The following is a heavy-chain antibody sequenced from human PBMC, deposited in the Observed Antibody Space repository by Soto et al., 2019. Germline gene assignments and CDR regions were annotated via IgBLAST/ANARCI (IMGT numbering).Heavy chain of an antibody. J-gene: IGHJ6*02. CDR2: INPSDDST. CDR1: GYTFTSYY. V-gene: IGHV1-46*01. D-gene: IGHD3-3*01. Sequence: GASVKVSCKASGYTFTSYYMHWVRQAPGQGLEWMGIINPSDDSTIYAQKFQGRVTMTRDTSTSTVYMELSSLRSEDTAVYFCARDSAEWLHNPLPGYYGIDVWGQGTTVTV. CDR3: ARDSAEWLHNPLPGYYGIDV.